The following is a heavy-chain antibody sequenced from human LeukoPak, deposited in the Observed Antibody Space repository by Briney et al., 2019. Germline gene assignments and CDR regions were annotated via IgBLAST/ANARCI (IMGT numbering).Heavy chain of an antibody. CDR3: ARASSTPGSGYYPFDY. CDR2: IYASVNT. J-gene: IGHJ4*02. D-gene: IGHD3-3*01. CDR1: GGSISSDY. Sequence: SETLSLTCSVSGGSISSDYWSWIRQPAGKGLEWIGRIYASVNTDYNPSLKSRVTISMDMSKNQFSLKLRSVTAADTAVYFCARASSTPGSGYYPFDYWGQGTLVTVSS. V-gene: IGHV4-4*07.